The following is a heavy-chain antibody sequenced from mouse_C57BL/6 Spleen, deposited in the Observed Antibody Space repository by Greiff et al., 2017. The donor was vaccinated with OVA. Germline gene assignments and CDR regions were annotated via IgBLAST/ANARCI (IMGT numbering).Heavy chain of an antibody. CDR3: VYYGSSYYAMDY. CDR1: GFSFNTYA. CDR2: IRSKSNNYAT. Sequence: EVKLVESGGGLVQPKGSLKLSCAASGFSFNTYAMNWVRQAPGKGLEWVARIRSKSNNYATYYADSVKDRFTISRDDSESMLYLQMNNLKTEDTAMYYCVYYGSSYYAMDYWGQGTSVTVSS. J-gene: IGHJ4*01. D-gene: IGHD1-1*01. V-gene: IGHV10-1*01.